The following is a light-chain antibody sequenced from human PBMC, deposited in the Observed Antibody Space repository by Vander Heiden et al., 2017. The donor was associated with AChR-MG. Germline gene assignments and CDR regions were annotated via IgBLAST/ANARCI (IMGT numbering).Light chain of an antibody. V-gene: IGKV4-1*01. CDR2: WAS. J-gene: IGKJ4*01. CDR1: KSVFYSSNSKNY. Sequence: DIVMTQSPDSLAVSLGERATINCKSSKSVFYSSNSKNYLAWYQQKPGQPPKLLLYWASTRESGVPDRFNGSGSGTDFTLTISSLQAEDAALYYCQQHDSTPVTFGGGTKVEI. CDR3: QQHDSTPVT.